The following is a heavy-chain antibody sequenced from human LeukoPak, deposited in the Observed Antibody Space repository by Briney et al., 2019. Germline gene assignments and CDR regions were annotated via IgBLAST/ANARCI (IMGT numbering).Heavy chain of an antibody. CDR2: INHSGST. V-gene: IGHV4-34*01. D-gene: IGHD1-14*01. CDR3: ASSKGFPDPYYFDY. Sequence: PSETLSLTCAVYGGSFSGYYWSWIRQPPGKGLEWIGEINHSGSTNYNPSLKSRVTISVDTSKNQFSLKLSSVTAADTAVYYCASSKGFPDPYYFDYWGQGTLVTVPS. J-gene: IGHJ4*02. CDR1: GGSFSGYY.